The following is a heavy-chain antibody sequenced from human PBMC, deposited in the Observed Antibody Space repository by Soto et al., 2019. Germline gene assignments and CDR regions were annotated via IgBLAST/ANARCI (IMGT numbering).Heavy chain of an antibody. Sequence: QVQLVESGGGVVQPGRSLRLSCAASGFTFSSYAMHWVRQAPGKGLEWVAVISYDGSNKYYADSVKGRFTISRDNSKNTLYLQMNSLRAEDTAVYYCASSRGGLWEVFDIWGQGTMVTVSS. V-gene: IGHV3-30-3*01. D-gene: IGHD3-10*01. CDR3: ASSRGGLWEVFDI. J-gene: IGHJ3*02. CDR2: ISYDGSNK. CDR1: GFTFSSYA.